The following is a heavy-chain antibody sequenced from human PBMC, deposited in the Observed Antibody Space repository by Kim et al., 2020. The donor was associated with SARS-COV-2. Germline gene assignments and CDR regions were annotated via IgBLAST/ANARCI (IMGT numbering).Heavy chain of an antibody. J-gene: IGHJ5*02. CDR2: IYYSGST. Sequence: SETLSLTCTVSGGSISSYYWSWIRQPPGKGLEWIGYIYYSGSTNYNPSLKSRVTISVDTSKNQFSLKLSSVTAADTAVYYCARFHQIEVAATPSNWFDPWGQGTLVTVSS. CDR3: ARFHQIEVAATPSNWFDP. CDR1: GGSISSYY. D-gene: IGHD2-15*01. V-gene: IGHV4-59*13.